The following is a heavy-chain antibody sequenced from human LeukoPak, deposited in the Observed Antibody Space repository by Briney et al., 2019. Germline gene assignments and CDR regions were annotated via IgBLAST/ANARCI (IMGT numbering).Heavy chain of an antibody. CDR2: INPNSGGT. D-gene: IGHD6-13*01. Sequence: ASVKVSCKASGYTFTGYYMYWVRQAPGQGLEWMGWINPNSGGTNYAQKFQGRVTMTRDTSISTAYMELSRLRSDDTAVYYCARRTYSSSWTYNWFDPWGQGTLVTVSS. CDR1: GYTFTGYY. V-gene: IGHV1-2*02. J-gene: IGHJ5*02. CDR3: ARRTYSSSWTYNWFDP.